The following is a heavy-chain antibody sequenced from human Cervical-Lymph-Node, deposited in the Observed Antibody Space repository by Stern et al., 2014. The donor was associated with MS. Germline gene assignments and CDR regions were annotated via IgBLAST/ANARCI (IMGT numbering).Heavy chain of an antibody. CDR1: GYTFTDYA. D-gene: IGHD6-6*01. CDR3: AIDLSIVARQDY. CDR2: VSPANGNT. J-gene: IGHJ4*02. Sequence: QVQLVESGAEVKRPGASVKISCKASGYTFTDYAMHWVRQAPGLSLEWMGWVSPANGNTKYAQKFQGRLTITRDRSASTVYMELSSLRSEDTAMYYCAIDLSIVARQDYWGQGTLVTVSS. V-gene: IGHV1-3*01.